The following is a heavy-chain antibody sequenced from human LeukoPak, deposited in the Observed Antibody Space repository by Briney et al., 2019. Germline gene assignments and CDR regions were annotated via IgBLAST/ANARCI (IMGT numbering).Heavy chain of an antibody. V-gene: IGHV3-30*18. Sequence: GRSLRPSCAASGSTFSSYGMHWVRQAPGKGLEWVAVISYDGSNKYYADSVKGRFTTSRDNSKNTLYLQMNSLRAEDTAVYYCAKDGLTYCSGGSCYPADYWGQGTLVTVSS. CDR2: ISYDGSNK. D-gene: IGHD2-15*01. J-gene: IGHJ4*02. CDR3: AKDGLTYCSGGSCYPADY. CDR1: GSTFSSYG.